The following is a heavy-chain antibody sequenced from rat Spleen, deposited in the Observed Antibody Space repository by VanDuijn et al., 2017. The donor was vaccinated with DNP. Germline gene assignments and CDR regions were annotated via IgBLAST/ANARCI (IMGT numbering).Heavy chain of an antibody. D-gene: IGHD1-11*01. CDR3: ARGGRGGAMNV. J-gene: IGHJ4*01. V-gene: IGHV2-41*01. Sequence: VQLKESGPGLVQPSQTWSPTCPVSAFSLTSYTVSWVRQPPGKDLEWMGVICITGGTLYNSALKSRLSISKDTSKSQVFLELNSLQTEDKATYYCARGGRGGAMNVWGQGTSVTVSS. CDR1: AFSLTSYT. CDR2: ICITGGT.